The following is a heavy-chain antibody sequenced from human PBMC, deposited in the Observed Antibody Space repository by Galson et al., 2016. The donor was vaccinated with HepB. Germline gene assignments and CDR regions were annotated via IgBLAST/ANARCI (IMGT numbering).Heavy chain of an antibody. Sequence: SLRLSCAASGFTFDKYGMPWFRQAPGKGLEWVSTICGRCGDMDYADSVKGRFTISRDDSKNTLYLHMKSLRVEDTAIYYCAIDPSQWHDLLFGNWAQGTLVTVSA. D-gene: IGHD6-19*01. V-gene: IGHV3-23*01. CDR3: AIDPSQWHDLLFGN. CDR2: ICGRCGDM. J-gene: IGHJ4*02. CDR1: GFTFDKYG.